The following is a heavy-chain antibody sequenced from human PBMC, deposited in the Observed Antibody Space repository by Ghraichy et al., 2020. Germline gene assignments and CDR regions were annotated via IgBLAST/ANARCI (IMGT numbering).Heavy chain of an antibody. CDR1: GISLSTSGVG. CDR2: IYWDDDK. Sequence: SGPTLVKPTQTLTLTCAFSGISLSTSGVGVGWIRQPPGTALEWLALIYWDDDKHYRPSLKSRLTITKDTSKNQVVLMMTNMYPVYTGTYYCAHGTGGFSSGLDYWGPGILVTVSS. J-gene: IGHJ4*02. D-gene: IGHD5-18*01. V-gene: IGHV2-5*02. CDR3: AHGTGGFSSGLDY.